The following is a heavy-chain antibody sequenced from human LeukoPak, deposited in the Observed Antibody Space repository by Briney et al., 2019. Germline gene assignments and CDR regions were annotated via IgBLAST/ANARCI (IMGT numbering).Heavy chain of an antibody. CDR2: IYYSGST. Sequence: SETLSLTCTVSGGSISSSSYYWDWLRQPPGKGLEWIGSIYYSGSTYYNPSLKSRVTISVDTSKNQFSLKLSSVTAADTAVYYCARQSDHTAYSPLINWGQGTLVAVSS. J-gene: IGHJ4*02. V-gene: IGHV4-39*01. D-gene: IGHD2-15*01. CDR3: ARQSDHTAYSPLIN. CDR1: GGSISSSSYY.